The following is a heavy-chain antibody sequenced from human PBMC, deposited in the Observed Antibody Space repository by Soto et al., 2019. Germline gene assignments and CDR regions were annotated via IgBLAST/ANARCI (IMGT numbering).Heavy chain of an antibody. CDR1: GFTFSSYD. CDR2: IGTAGDT. CDR3: ARRSPFTMVRGVISTVDY. V-gene: IGHV3-13*01. Sequence: EVQLVESGGGLVQPGGSLRLSCAASGFTFSSYDMHWVSQATGKGLEWVSAIGTAGDTYYPGSVKGRFTISRENAKNSLYLQMNSLRAGDTAVYYCARRSPFTMVRGVISTVDYWGQGTLVTVSS. J-gene: IGHJ4*02. D-gene: IGHD3-10*01.